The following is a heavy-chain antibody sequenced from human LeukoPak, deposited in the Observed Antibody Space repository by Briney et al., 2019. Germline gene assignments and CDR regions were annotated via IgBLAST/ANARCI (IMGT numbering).Heavy chain of an antibody. CDR2: INQAGNPT. CDR3: AKFAEPSTTIDY. D-gene: IGHD1-26*01. CDR1: GFIFSNYS. V-gene: IGHV3-7*01. J-gene: IGHJ4*02. Sequence: GGSLRLSCATSGFIFSNYSMTWVRQAPGKGLEWVANINQAGNPTAYLDSVKGRFTISRDNAKNSLYLQMNSLTTEDTAVYYCAKFAEPSTTIDYWGQGTLVTVSS.